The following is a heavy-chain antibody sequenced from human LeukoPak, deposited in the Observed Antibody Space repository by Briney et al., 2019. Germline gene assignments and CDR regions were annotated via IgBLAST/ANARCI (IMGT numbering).Heavy chain of an antibody. Sequence: SETLSLTCTVSGGSVSSGSYYWSWIRQPPGKGLEWIGYMYYSGSTNYNPSLKSRVTMSVDTSKNQFSLELSSVTAADTAVYYCERRMSGPRYFDYWGQGTLVAVSS. CDR1: GGSVSSGSYY. CDR2: MYYSGST. J-gene: IGHJ4*02. D-gene: IGHD3-3*01. CDR3: ERRMSGPRYFDY. V-gene: IGHV4-61*01.